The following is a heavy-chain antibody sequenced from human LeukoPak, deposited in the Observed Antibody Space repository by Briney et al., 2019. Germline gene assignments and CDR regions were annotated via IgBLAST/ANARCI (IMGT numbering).Heavy chain of an antibody. CDR1: GYTFTSYG. D-gene: IGHD3-9*01. CDR2: ISAYNGNT. J-gene: IGHJ4*02. V-gene: IGHV1-18*01. CDR3: ARGGYYDILTGYKPDY. Sequence: ASVKVSCKASGYTFTSYGISWVRQAPGQGLEWMGWISAYNGNTNYAQKLQGRVTMTTDTSTSTAYMELRSLRSDDTAVYYCARGGYYDILTGYKPDYWGQGTLVTVSS.